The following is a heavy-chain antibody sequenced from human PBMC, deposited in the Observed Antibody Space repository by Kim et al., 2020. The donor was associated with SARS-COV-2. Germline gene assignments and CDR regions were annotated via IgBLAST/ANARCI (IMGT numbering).Heavy chain of an antibody. V-gene: IGHV3-15*01. CDR1: GFTFSNAW. CDR2: IKSKTDGGTT. CDR3: TTRNWNQTMFDY. D-gene: IGHD1-1*01. J-gene: IGHJ4*02. Sequence: GGSLRLSCAASGFTFSNAWMSWVRQAPGKGLEWVGRIKSKTDGGTTDYAAPVKGRFTISRDDSKNTLYLQMNSLKTEDTAVYYCTTRNWNQTMFDYWGQGTLVTVSS.